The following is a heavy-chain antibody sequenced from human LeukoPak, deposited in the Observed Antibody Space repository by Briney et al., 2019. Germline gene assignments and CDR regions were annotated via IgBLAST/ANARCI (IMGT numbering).Heavy chain of an antibody. CDR1: GGTFSSYA. Sequence: GASVKVSCKASGGTFSSYAISWVRQAPGQGLEWMGRIIPILGIANYAQKFQGRVTITADKSTSTAYMELSSLRSEDTAVYYCASGETGSYNPTGYFDYWGQGTLVTVSS. CDR3: ASGETGSYNPTGYFDY. D-gene: IGHD1-26*01. V-gene: IGHV1-69*04. CDR2: IIPILGIA. J-gene: IGHJ4*02.